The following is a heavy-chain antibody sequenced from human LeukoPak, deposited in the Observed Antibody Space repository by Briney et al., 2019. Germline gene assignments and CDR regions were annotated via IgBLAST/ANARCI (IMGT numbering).Heavy chain of an antibody. Sequence: SETLSLTCTVSSGSVSSGSYYWSWIRQPPGKGLEWIGYVHKSGGANYNSSLKSRVTISLDTSKNQFSLKLTSVTAADTAVYYCARRFGSGNYSYYFDYWGQGALVTVSS. J-gene: IGHJ4*02. D-gene: IGHD3-10*01. CDR1: SGSVSSGSYY. CDR2: VHKSGGA. CDR3: ARRFGSGNYSYYFDY. V-gene: IGHV4-61*01.